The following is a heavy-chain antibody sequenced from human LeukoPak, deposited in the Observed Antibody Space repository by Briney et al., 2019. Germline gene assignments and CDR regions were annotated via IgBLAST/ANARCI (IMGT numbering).Heavy chain of an antibody. CDR3: ARDLTVYSSSWYYFDY. CDR1: GGTFSSYT. V-gene: IGHV1-69*04. D-gene: IGHD6-13*01. CDR2: IIPILGIA. Sequence: ASVKVSCKASGGTFSSYTISWVRQAPGQGLEWMGRIIPILGIANYAQKFQGRVTITADKSTSTAYMELSSLRSEDTAVYYCARDLTVYSSSWYYFDYWGQGTLVTVSS. J-gene: IGHJ4*02.